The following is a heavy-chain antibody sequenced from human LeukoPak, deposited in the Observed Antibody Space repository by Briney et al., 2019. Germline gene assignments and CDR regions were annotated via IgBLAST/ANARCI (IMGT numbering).Heavy chain of an antibody. Sequence: SDTLSLTCTVSGGPISSYYWSWLRQPPGKGLEGMGYIYYSGSTNYNPSLKSRVTISVDTSKNQFSLKLSSVTAADTAVYYCARGGYGSGSYYYYYYGMDVWGQGTTVTVSS. J-gene: IGHJ6*02. CDR2: IYYSGST. V-gene: IGHV4-59*07. D-gene: IGHD3-10*01. CDR3: ARGGYGSGSYYYYYYGMDV. CDR1: GGPISSYY.